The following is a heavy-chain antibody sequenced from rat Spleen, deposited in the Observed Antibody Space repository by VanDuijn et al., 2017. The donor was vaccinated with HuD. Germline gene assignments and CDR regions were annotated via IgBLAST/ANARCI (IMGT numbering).Heavy chain of an antibody. Sequence: EVQLVESDGGLVQPGRSLKLSCAASGFTFSDYYMAWVRQAPTKGLEWVATVTYDGSTTYYRDSVKGRFTVSRENAKSTLYLLMDSLRSEDTATYYCARQQPSDYFDYWGQGVMVTVSS. V-gene: IGHV5-29*01. D-gene: IGHD1-2*01. J-gene: IGHJ2*01. CDR2: VTYDGSTT. CDR1: GFTFSDYY. CDR3: ARQQPSDYFDY.